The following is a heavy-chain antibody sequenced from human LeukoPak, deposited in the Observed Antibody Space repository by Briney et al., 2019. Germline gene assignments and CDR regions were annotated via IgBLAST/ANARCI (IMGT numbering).Heavy chain of an antibody. CDR1: GFTFSSYA. Sequence: PGGSLRLSCAASGFTFSSYAMSWVRQAPGKGLEWVSAISGSGGSTYYADSVKGRFTISRDNSKNTLYLQMNSLKAEDTAVYYCAKVPRALPYMDFDYWGQGTLVTVSS. V-gene: IGHV3-23*01. J-gene: IGHJ4*02. D-gene: IGHD3-16*01. CDR2: ISGSGGST. CDR3: AKVPRALPYMDFDY.